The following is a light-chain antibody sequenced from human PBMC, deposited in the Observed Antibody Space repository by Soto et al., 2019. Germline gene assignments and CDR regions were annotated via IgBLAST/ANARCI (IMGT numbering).Light chain of an antibody. CDR3: NSYTSTGIVVV. J-gene: IGLJ2*01. CDR2: DVS. Sequence: QSALTQPASVSGSPGQSITISCTGSSSDVGAYNYVSWYQQHPGKAPELIIYDVSHRPSGISNRFSGSKSGNTASLTISGLQAEDEADYYCNSYTSTGIVVVFGGGTKVTVL. CDR1: SSDVGAYNY. V-gene: IGLV2-14*01.